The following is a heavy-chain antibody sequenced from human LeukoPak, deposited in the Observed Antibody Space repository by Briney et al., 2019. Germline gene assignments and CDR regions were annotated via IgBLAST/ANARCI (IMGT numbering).Heavy chain of an antibody. CDR3: ARVSTNDRRNAFDI. J-gene: IGHJ3*02. V-gene: IGHV3-64*01. Sequence: GGSLRLSCAASGFTFSTYVMQWVRQAPGKGLEYVSAITGDGGYTYYANSVKGRFTISRDNSKKTLYFQMGSLRADDMAVYYCARVSTNDRRNAFDIWGQGTMVTVSS. D-gene: IGHD2-8*01. CDR2: ITGDGGYT. CDR1: GFTFSTYV.